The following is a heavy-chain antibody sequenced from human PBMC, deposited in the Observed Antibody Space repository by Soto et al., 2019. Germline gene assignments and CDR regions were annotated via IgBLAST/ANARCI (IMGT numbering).Heavy chain of an antibody. V-gene: IGHV4-31*03. CDR2: IYYSGST. CDR3: ARDDSSGWHGGPDY. J-gene: IGHJ4*02. D-gene: IGHD6-19*01. Sequence: SETLSLTCTVSGGSISSGGYYWSWIRQHPGKGLEWIGYIYYSGSTYYNPSLKSRVTISVDTSKNQFSLKLSSVTAADTAVYYCARDDSSGWHGGPDYWGQGTLVTVSS. CDR1: GGSISSGGYY.